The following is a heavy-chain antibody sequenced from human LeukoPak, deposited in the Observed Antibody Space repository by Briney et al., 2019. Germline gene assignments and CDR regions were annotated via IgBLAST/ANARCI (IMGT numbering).Heavy chain of an antibody. CDR2: IYHSGST. J-gene: IGHJ6*02. CDR3: AGRSYYYGMDV. Sequence: PSETLSLTCAVSGGSISSGGYSWSWIRQPPGKGLEWIGYIYHSGSTYYNPSLRSRVTISVDRSKNQFSLKLSSVTAADTAVYYCAGRSYYYGMDVWGQGTTVTVSS. V-gene: IGHV4-30-2*01. CDR1: GGSISSGGYS.